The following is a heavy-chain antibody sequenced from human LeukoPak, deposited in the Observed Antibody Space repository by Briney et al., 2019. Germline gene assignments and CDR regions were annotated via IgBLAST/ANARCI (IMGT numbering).Heavy chain of an antibody. J-gene: IGHJ4*02. V-gene: IGHV4-59*01. CDR2: IYYSGST. D-gene: IGHD1-7*01. CDR3: ARDLTGTTYVDY. Sequence: PSETLSLTCTVSGGSISSYYWSWIRQPPGTGLEWIGYIYYSGSTNYNPSLKSRVTISVDTSKNQFSLKLSSVTAADTAVYYCARDLTGTTYVDYWGQGTLVTVSS. CDR1: GGSISSYY.